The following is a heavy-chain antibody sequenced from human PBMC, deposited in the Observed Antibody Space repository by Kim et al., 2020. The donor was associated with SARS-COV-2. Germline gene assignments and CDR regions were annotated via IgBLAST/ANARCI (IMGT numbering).Heavy chain of an antibody. J-gene: IGHJ5*02. CDR3: ASLLSGVDP. V-gene: IGHV3-66*01. CDR2: GST. Sequence: GSTYYADSVKGRFTISRDNAKNTLYLQMNSLRAEDTAVYYCASLLSGVDPWGQGTLVTVSS.